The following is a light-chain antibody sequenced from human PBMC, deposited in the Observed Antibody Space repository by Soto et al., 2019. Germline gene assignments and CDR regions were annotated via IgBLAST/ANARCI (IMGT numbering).Light chain of an antibody. CDR2: ENN. CDR1: SSNIGNNY. CDR3: GTWDSSLSAYV. J-gene: IGLJ1*01. Sequence: QSVLTQPPSVSAAPGPKGTISCSGSSSNIGNNYVSWYQQLPGTAPKLLFYENNKRPSGIPDRFSGSKSGTSATLGITGLQTGVEADYYCGTWDSSLSAYVFGTGTKVTVL. V-gene: IGLV1-51*02.